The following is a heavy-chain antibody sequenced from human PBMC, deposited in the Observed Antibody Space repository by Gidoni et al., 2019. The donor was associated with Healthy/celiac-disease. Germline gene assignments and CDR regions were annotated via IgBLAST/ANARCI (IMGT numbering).Heavy chain of an antibody. V-gene: IGHV3-23*01. D-gene: IGHD3-22*01. CDR3: AKDLGYYDSRGDAFDI. Sequence: EVQLLESGGGLVQPGGSLRLSCAASGFTFSSYAMSWVRQAPGKGLEWVSAISGSGGSTYYADSVKGRFTISRDKSKNTLYLQMNSLRAEDTAVYYCAKDLGYYDSRGDAFDIWGQGTMVTVSS. CDR2: ISGSGGST. CDR1: GFTFSSYA. J-gene: IGHJ3*02.